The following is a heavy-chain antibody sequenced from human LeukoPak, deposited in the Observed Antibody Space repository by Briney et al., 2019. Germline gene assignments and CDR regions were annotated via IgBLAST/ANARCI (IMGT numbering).Heavy chain of an antibody. J-gene: IGHJ4*02. Sequence: GGSLRLSCAASRFTFSGYAMSWVRQAPGKGLEWVSAISSSGGITYYADSVKGRFTISRDNSKNTLYLQMNSLRVEDTAVYYCAKGTMDGGQYYYDSSGGQGTLVTVSS. CDR3: AKGTMDGGQYYYDSS. CDR1: RFTFSGYA. D-gene: IGHD3-22*01. V-gene: IGHV3-23*01. CDR2: ISSSGGIT.